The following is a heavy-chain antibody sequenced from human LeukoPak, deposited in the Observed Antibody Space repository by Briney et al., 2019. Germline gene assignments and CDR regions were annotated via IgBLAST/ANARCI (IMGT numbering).Heavy chain of an antibody. CDR3: ARHSYYDSSGHTPLLGFDP. Sequence: GGSLRLSCAASGFTFSGYGMHWVRQAPGKGLEWVAFIRYDGSNKYYADSVKGRFTISRDNSKNTLYLQMNSLRAEDTAVYYCARHSYYDSSGHTPLLGFDPWGQGTLVTVSS. CDR1: GFTFSGYG. V-gene: IGHV3-30*02. J-gene: IGHJ5*02. D-gene: IGHD3-22*01. CDR2: IRYDGSNK.